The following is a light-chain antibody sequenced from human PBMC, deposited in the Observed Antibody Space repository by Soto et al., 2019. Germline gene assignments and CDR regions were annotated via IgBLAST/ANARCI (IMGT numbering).Light chain of an antibody. CDR3: QQRSDWPYT. CDR1: QSVNSY. J-gene: IGKJ2*01. V-gene: IGKV3-11*01. Sequence: EVVLTQSPATLSLSPGERATLSCRASQSVNSYLAWYQQKPGQAPRLLIYDASNRATGIPARFSGSGSGTDFTLTISSLEPEDFAIYTCQQRSDWPYTFGQGTKLEIK. CDR2: DAS.